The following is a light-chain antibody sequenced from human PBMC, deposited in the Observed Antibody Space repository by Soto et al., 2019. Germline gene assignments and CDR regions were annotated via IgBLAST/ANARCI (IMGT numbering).Light chain of an antibody. CDR2: EVS. J-gene: IGLJ1*01. CDR3: SSYTSSSTRV. Sequence: QSVLTQPASVSGSPGQSITISCTGTSSDVGGYNYFSWYQQHPGKAPKLMIYEVSNRPSGVSNRFSGSKSGNTASLTISGLQAEDEADYYCSSYTSSSTRVFGTGTKVTVL. CDR1: SSDVGGYNY. V-gene: IGLV2-14*01.